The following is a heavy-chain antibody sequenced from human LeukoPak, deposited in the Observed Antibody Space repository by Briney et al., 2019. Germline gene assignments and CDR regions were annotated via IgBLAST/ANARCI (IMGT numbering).Heavy chain of an antibody. Sequence: PQASVKVSCKVSGYTLTELSMHWVRQAPGKGLEWMGGFDPEDGETIYAQKFRGRVTMTEDTSTDTAYMELSSLRSEDTAVYYCATGRGGYDFAFDYWGQGTLVTVSS. J-gene: IGHJ4*02. V-gene: IGHV1-24*01. CDR1: GYTLTELS. CDR3: ATGRGGYDFAFDY. D-gene: IGHD5-12*01. CDR2: FDPEDGET.